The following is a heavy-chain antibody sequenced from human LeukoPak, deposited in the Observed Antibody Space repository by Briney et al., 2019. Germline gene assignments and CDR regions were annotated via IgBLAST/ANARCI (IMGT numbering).Heavy chain of an antibody. CDR2: IKSKTDGGTT. Sequence: GGSLRLSCAASGFTFSNAWMSWVRRAPGKGLEWVGRIKSKTDGGTTDYAAPVKGRFTISRDDSKNTLYLQMNSLRAEDTAVYYCARSADSSGPYFDYWGQGTLVTVSS. CDR3: ARSADSSGPYFDY. V-gene: IGHV3-15*01. D-gene: IGHD3-22*01. CDR1: GFTFSNAW. J-gene: IGHJ4*02.